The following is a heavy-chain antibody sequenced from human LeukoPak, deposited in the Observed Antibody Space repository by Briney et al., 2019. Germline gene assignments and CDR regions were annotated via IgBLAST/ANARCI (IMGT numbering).Heavy chain of an antibody. D-gene: IGHD3-10*01. V-gene: IGHV3-23*01. CDR2: INSGGART. J-gene: IGHJ5*02. Sequence: GGSLRLSCAASGFIFGNYAMNWVRQAPGKGLEWVSAINSGGARTYYADSVKGRFTISRDNSKNTLYLQMSSLRAEDMGVYYCAKDLHPPYYGSGSPNWFDPWGQGTLVTVSS. CDR1: GFIFGNYA. CDR3: AKDLHPPYYGSGSPNWFDP.